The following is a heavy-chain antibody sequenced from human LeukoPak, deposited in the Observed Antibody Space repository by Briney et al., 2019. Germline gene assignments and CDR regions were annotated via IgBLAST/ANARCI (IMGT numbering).Heavy chain of an antibody. Sequence: PGGSLRLSCAASGFTFSSYAMSWVRQAPGKGLEWVSAISGSGGSTYYADSVKGRFPISRDNSKNTLYLQMNSLRAEDTLVYYCAKDARAYYYDSSGYYYDFDYWGQGTLVTVSS. CDR1: GFTFSSYA. D-gene: IGHD3-22*01. CDR2: ISGSGGST. CDR3: AKDARAYYYDSSGYYYDFDY. J-gene: IGHJ4*02. V-gene: IGHV3-23*01.